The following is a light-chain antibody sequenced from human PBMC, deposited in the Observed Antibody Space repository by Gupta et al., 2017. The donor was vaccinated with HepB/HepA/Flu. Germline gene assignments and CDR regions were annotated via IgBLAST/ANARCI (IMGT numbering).Light chain of an antibody. Sequence: QSVLTQPPSASGTPGQRVTISCSGSTSNIGHNYVYWYQQLPGTAPKVLIYRHDQRPSGVPDRFSGSKSGASASLAISGLRSEDEADYYCASWDDSLSGWVFGGGTKLTVL. J-gene: IGLJ3*02. CDR3: ASWDDSLSGWV. CDR1: TSNIGHNY. V-gene: IGLV1-47*01. CDR2: RHD.